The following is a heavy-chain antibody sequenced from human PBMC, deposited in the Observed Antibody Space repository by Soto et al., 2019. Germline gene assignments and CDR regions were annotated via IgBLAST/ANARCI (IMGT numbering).Heavy chain of an antibody. V-gene: IGHV1-8*01. D-gene: IGHD1-26*01. CDR2: MNPNSGNT. CDR1: GYTFTSYD. J-gene: IGHJ4*02. CDR3: ACRVGATSFDFYY. Sequence: AYVKVSCKASGYTFTSYDINCVRQATGQGLERMGWMNPNSGNTGYAQTFQGRVTMTRNTSISTAYMELSSLRSEDTAVYYCACRVGATSFDFYYCGQGTLVPVSA.